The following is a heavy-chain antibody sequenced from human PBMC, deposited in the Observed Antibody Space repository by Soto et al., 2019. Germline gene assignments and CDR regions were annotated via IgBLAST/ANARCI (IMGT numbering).Heavy chain of an antibody. CDR1: GGSISGTSYY. Sequence: QLQLQESGPGLVKPSETLSLTCSVSGGSISGTSYYWGWIRQPPGKALEWIGSIYYTGNTYYSPSPKSRVTISVDTSMNQFSLKLKSVTAADTAVYFCARRRVAATERDWYFDVWGRGTLVTVSS. J-gene: IGHJ2*01. CDR2: IYYTGNT. D-gene: IGHD5-12*01. CDR3: ARRRVAATERDWYFDV. V-gene: IGHV4-39*01.